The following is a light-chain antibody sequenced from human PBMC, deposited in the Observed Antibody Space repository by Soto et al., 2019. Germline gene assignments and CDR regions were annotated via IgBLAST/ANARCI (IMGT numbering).Light chain of an antibody. CDR2: KAS. J-gene: IGKJ2*01. Sequence: DIQMTQSPSTLSASVEDRVTITCRASQSISAWLAWYQQKPGKAPKLLVYKASTLENGVPSRFSRSGYASEFSLTFSSLQPADFATYYFHQDHKVPYTVGQGTKLESK. CDR1: QSISAW. V-gene: IGKV1-5*03. CDR3: HQDHKVPYT.